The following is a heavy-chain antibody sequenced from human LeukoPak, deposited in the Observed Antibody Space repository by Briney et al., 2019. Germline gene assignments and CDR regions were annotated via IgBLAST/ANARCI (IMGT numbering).Heavy chain of an antibody. CDR2: ISYDGSNE. Sequence: WGSLRLSCAASGFTFSSYVMHWVRQAPGKGLEWVAIISYDGSNEYYADSVKGRFTISRDNSKNTLYLQMNSLRAADTAVYYCARYKGTSYLSSFDYWGQGTLVTISS. J-gene: IGHJ4*02. CDR1: GFTFSSYV. V-gene: IGHV3-30*04. CDR3: ARYKGTSYLSSFDY. D-gene: IGHD6-6*01.